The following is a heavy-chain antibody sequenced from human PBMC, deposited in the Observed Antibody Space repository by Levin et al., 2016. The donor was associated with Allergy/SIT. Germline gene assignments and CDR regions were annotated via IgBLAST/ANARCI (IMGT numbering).Heavy chain of an antibody. CDR2: INSDGSST. J-gene: IGHJ4*02. CDR3: ARDPIRGYLDY. CDR1: GFTFSSYW. D-gene: IGHD2-15*01. V-gene: IGHV3-74*01. Sequence: GESLKISCAASGFTFSSYWMHWVRQAPGKGLVWVSRINSDGSSTSYADSVKGRFTISRDNAKNTLYLQMNSLRAEDTAVYYCARDPIRGYLDYWGQGTLVTVSS.